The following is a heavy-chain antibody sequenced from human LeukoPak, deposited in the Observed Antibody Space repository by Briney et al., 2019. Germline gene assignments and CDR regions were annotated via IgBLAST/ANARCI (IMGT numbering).Heavy chain of an antibody. D-gene: IGHD4-17*01. CDR2: ISYDGSNK. J-gene: IGHJ6*02. Sequence: GGSLRLSCAASGFTFSSYAMSWVRQAPGKGLEWVAVISYDGSNKYYADSVKGRFTISRDNSKNTLYLQMNSLRAEDTAVYYCARDPTTATTGYYYGMDVWGQGTTVTVSS. V-gene: IGHV3-30-3*01. CDR3: ARDPTTATTGYYYGMDV. CDR1: GFTFSSYA.